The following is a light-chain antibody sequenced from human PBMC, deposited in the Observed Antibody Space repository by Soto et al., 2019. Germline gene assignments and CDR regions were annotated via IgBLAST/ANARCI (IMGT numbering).Light chain of an antibody. CDR1: SSDVGGYNH. V-gene: IGLV2-14*01. CDR2: EVT. CDR3: SAYTDSSTYV. Sequence: QSALTQPASVSGSPGPSITISCTGNSSDVGGYNHVSWYQQHPGKAHKVMIYEVTYRPAGVSSRFSGSKSGNTASLTISGLQAADDADDYCSAYTDSSTYVFGGGTQLTVL. J-gene: IGLJ1*01.